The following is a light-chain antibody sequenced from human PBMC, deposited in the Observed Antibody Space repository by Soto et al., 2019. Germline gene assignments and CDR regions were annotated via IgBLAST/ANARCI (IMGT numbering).Light chain of an antibody. CDR2: EVN. CDR3: SSYSTSLHYV. V-gene: IGLV2-8*01. Sequence: QSALTQPPSASGSPGQSVTISCTGTNNDIGGYTYVSWYQQLPGKAPKLMIYEVNKRPSGIPDRFSGSKSGNTASLTVSGVPAEDEAEYFFSSYSTSLHYVFGTGTKLTVL. J-gene: IGLJ1*01. CDR1: NNDIGGYTY.